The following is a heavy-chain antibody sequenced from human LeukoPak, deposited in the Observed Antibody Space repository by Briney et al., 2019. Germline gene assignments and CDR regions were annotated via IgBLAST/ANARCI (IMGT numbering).Heavy chain of an antibody. D-gene: IGHD3-9*01. CDR2: IYYSGST. J-gene: IGHJ4*02. CDR3: AREWDTSSFDPRASGDH. V-gene: IGHV4-39*07. CDR1: GGSISSSSYY. Sequence: SETLSLTCTVSGGSISSSSYYWGWIRQPPGKGLKWIGSIYYSGSTYYNPSLKSRVTISVDTSKHQFSLKLTSVTAADTAVYYCAREWDTSSFDPRASGDHWGQGTPVTVSS.